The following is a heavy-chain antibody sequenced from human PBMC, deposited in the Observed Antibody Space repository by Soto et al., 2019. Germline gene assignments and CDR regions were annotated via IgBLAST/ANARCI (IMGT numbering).Heavy chain of an antibody. J-gene: IGHJ6*02. D-gene: IGHD3-22*01. V-gene: IGHV1-8*01. CDR3: ARGGGSSGYYYYYYGTDV. CDR1: GYTFTSYD. CDR2: MNPNSGNT. Sequence: ASVKVSCKASGYTFTSYDINWVRQATGQGLEWMGWMNPNSGNTGYAQKFQGRVTMTRNTSISTAYMELGSLRSEDTAVYYCARGGGSSGYYYYYYGTDVWGQGTTVTVSS.